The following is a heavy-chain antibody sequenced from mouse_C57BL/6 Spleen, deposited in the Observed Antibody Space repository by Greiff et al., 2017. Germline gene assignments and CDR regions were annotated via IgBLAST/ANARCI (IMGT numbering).Heavy chain of an antibody. CDR2: IDPEDGET. CDR1: GFNIKDYY. Sequence: VQLQQSGAELVKPGASVKLSCTASGFNIKDYYMHWVKQRTEQGLEWIGRIDPEDGETKYAPKFPGKATITADTSSNTAYLQLSSLTSEDTAVYYCASANSDYWGQGTTLTVSS. CDR3: ASANSDY. J-gene: IGHJ2*01. V-gene: IGHV14-2*01.